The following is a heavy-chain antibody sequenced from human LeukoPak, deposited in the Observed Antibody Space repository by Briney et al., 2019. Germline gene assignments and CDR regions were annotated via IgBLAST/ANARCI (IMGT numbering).Heavy chain of an antibody. CDR2: ISSSATNI. Sequence: PGGSLRLSCAASRFSFSSYEMNWVRLAPGKGLEWASHISSSATNIYYADSVKGRFTVSRDNAKNSLYLQMDSLRAEDTAVYYCAKEGSYDALDIWGQGTMVTVSS. J-gene: IGHJ3*02. D-gene: IGHD3-10*01. V-gene: IGHV3-48*03. CDR1: RFSFSSYE. CDR3: AKEGSYDALDI.